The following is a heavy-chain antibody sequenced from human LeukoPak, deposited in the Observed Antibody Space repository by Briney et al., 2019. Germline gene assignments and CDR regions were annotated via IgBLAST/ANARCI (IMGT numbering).Heavy chain of an antibody. V-gene: IGHV3-23*01. CDR2: ISGSGGRT. CDR1: EFTFSNYA. Sequence: GGSLRLSCAAPEFTFSNYAMSWFRQAPGKGLEWVSVISGSGGRTYYADSVKGRFTISRDNSKHTLFLQMNSLRVEDTAVYYCAKGAQDYGDSTTDYWGQGTLVTVSS. J-gene: IGHJ4*02. CDR3: AKGAQDYGDSTTDY. D-gene: IGHD4-17*01.